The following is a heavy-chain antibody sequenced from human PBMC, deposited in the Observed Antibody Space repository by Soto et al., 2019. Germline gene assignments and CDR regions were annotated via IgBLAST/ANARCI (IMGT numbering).Heavy chain of an antibody. CDR1: GYSFTSYW. V-gene: IGHV5-51*01. J-gene: IGHJ2*01. CDR3: ARHLVNWYFDL. D-gene: IGHD2-21*01. Sequence: GVSLKICCKGSGYSFTSYWIGWVRQMPGKGLEWMGIIYPGDSDTRYSPSFQGQVTISADKSISTAYLQWSSLKASDTAMYYCARHLVNWYFDLWGRGTLVTVSS. CDR2: IYPGDSDT.